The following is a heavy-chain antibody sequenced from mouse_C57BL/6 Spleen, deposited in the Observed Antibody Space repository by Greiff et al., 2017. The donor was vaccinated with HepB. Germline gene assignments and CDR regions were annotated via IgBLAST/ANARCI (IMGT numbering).Heavy chain of an antibody. CDR2: ISYDGSN. J-gene: IGHJ1*03. D-gene: IGHD2-5*01. CDR1: GYSITSGYY. V-gene: IGHV3-6*01. CDR3: ARDPSYSNYWYFDV. Sequence: EVQLQQSGPGLVKPSQSLSLTCSVTGYSITSGYYWNWIRQFPGNKLEWMGYISYDGSNNYNPSLKNRISITRDTSKNQFFLKLNSVTTEDTATYYCARDPSYSNYWYFDVWGTGTTVTVSS.